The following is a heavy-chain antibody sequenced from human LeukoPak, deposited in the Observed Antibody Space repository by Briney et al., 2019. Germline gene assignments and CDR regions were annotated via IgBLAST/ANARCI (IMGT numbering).Heavy chain of an antibody. CDR1: GLKFSNYG. CDR2: IWYDGSDK. CDR3: ATSRGYCRSSSCPTSALDY. D-gene: IGHD2-2*01. J-gene: IGHJ4*02. Sequence: GGSLRLSCAASGLKFSNYGMHWVRQAPGKGLEWVALIWYDGSDKFYADSVKGRFTISRDNSNNTLYLQMNSLRAEDTAVYYCATSRGYCRSSSCPTSALDYWGQGTLVTVSS. V-gene: IGHV3-33*01.